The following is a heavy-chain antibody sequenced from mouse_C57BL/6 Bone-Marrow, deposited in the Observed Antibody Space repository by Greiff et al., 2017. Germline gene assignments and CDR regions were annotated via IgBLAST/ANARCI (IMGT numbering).Heavy chain of an antibody. J-gene: IGHJ3*01. V-gene: IGHV1-15*01. Sequence: VQLQQSGAELVRPGASVTLSCKASGYTFTDYEMHWVKQTPVHGLEWIGAIDPETGGTAYNQKFKGKAILTADKSSSTAYMELRSLTSDDSAVYYCTSKEYGNWFAYWGQGTLITVSA. D-gene: IGHD2-1*01. CDR1: GYTFTDYE. CDR2: IDPETGGT. CDR3: TSKEYGNWFAY.